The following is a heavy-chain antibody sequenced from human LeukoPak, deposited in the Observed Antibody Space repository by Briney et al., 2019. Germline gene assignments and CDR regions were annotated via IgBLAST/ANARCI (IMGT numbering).Heavy chain of an antibody. CDR3: VRDRNGRYAFDI. Sequence: RGESLKISCEASEDTFNNYWIAWVRQVPGKGLEWVGIIFPGDSDTRYSPSLQGHVTISADKSVGTAYLQWGSLKASDSAMYYCVRDRNGRYAFDIWGLGTRVTVSS. J-gene: IGHJ3*02. V-gene: IGHV5-51*01. CDR1: EDTFNNYW. D-gene: IGHD1-14*01. CDR2: IFPGDSDT.